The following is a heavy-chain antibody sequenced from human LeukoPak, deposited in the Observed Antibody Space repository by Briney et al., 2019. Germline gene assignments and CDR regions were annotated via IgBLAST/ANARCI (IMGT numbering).Heavy chain of an antibody. D-gene: IGHD2-21*02. V-gene: IGHV4-34*01. J-gene: IGHJ3*02. CDR2: INHSGST. CDR1: GGSLSGYY. Sequence: SETLSLTCAVYGGSLSGYYWSWIRQSPGKGLEWIGEINHSGSTNCNPSLKNRVTMSVDTSQNQFSLKLSSVTAADTAVFYCARHRDCGGDCFQRAFDIWGQGTMVTVSA. CDR3: ARHRDCGGDCFQRAFDI.